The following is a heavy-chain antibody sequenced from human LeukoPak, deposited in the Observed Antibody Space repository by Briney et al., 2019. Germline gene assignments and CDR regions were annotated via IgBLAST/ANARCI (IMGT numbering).Heavy chain of an antibody. CDR1: GYTFTGYY. D-gene: IGHD3-22*01. CDR3: ARGPYYYDSSGYYGAFDI. V-gene: IGHV1-2*02. Sequence: ASVKVSCEASGYTFTGYYMHWVRQAPGQGLEWMGWINPNSGGTNYAQRFQGRVTMTRDTSISTAYMELSRLRSDDTAVYYCARGPYYYDSSGYYGAFDIWGQGTMVTVSS. J-gene: IGHJ3*02. CDR2: INPNSGGT.